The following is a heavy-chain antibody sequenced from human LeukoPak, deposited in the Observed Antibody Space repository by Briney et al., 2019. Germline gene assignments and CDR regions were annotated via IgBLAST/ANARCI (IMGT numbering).Heavy chain of an antibody. D-gene: IGHD1-26*01. Sequence: SVKVSCKASGGTFSGYAISWVRQAPGQGLEWMGRIIPILGIANYAQKFQGRVTITADKSTSTAYMELSSLRSEDTAVYYCARANIVGATTDDFYYYGMDVWGQGTTVTVSS. J-gene: IGHJ6*02. CDR1: GGTFSGYA. CDR2: IIPILGIA. CDR3: ARANIVGATTDDFYYYGMDV. V-gene: IGHV1-69*04.